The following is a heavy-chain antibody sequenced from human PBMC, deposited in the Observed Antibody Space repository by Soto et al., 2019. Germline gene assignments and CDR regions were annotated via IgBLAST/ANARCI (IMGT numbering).Heavy chain of an antibody. CDR1: GYTFTSYY. CDR3: ARAFPYGSGSYWFDY. CDR2: INPSGGST. J-gene: IGHJ4*02. Sequence: ASVKVSCKASGYTFTSYYMRWVRQAPGQGLEWMGIINPSGGSTSYAQKFQGRVTMTRDTSTSTVYMELSSLRSEDTAVYYCARAFPYGSGSYWFDYWGQGTLVTVSS. V-gene: IGHV1-46*01. D-gene: IGHD3-10*01.